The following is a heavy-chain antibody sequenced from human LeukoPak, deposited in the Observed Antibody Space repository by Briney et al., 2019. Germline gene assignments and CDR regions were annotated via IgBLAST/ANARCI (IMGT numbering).Heavy chain of an antibody. J-gene: IGHJ5*02. CDR1: GYSFTSYW. CDR3: ARHTGPRFDP. CDR2: IYPGDSDT. V-gene: IGHV5-51*01. Sequence: GESLKISCKDSGYSFTSYWIGWVRQMPGTGRERMGIIYPGDSDTRYSPSFQGQVTISADKSINTTYLQWSSLKASDSAMYYCARHTGPRFDPWGQGTLVRVSS.